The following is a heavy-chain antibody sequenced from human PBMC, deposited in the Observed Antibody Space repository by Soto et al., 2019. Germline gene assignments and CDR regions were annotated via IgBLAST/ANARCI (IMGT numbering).Heavy chain of an antibody. V-gene: IGHV3-48*03. Sequence: EVQLVESGGGLVQPGGSLRLSCAASGFTFSSYEMNWVRQAPGKGLEWVSYISSSGSTIYYADSVKGRFTISRDNAKNSLYLQMNSLRAEDTAVYYCARGSDYYDSSGYCYVGPFDYWGQGTLVTVSS. CDR2: ISSSGSTI. CDR3: ARGSDYYDSSGYCYVGPFDY. CDR1: GFTFSSYE. J-gene: IGHJ4*02. D-gene: IGHD3-22*01.